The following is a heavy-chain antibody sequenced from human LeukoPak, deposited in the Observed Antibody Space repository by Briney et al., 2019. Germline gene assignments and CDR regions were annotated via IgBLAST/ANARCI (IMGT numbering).Heavy chain of an antibody. CDR2: IIPILGIA. Sequence: SVKVSCKASGGTFSSYAISWVRQAPGQGLEWMGRIIPILGIANYAQKFQGRVTITADKSTSTAYMELSSLRSEDTAVYYCASMYYDYVWGSYRPPRGYFDYWGQGTLVTVSS. CDR1: GGTFSSYA. CDR3: ASMYYDYVWGSYRPPRGYFDY. D-gene: IGHD3-16*02. V-gene: IGHV1-69*04. J-gene: IGHJ4*02.